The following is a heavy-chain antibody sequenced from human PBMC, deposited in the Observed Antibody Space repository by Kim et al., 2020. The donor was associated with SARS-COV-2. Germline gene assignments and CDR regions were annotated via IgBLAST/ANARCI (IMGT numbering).Heavy chain of an antibody. CDR1: GFSLNTSAMC. J-gene: IGHJ3*02. Sequence: SGPTLVNPTQTLILTCTFSGFSLNTSAMCVSWIRQPPGKALEWLARIDWDDDKYHSTSLKTRLTITKDTSKNQVVLTMTNMDPVDTATYYCARMEHSSGCRDAFEIWGQGTMVTVSS. CDR2: IDWDDDK. V-gene: IGHV2-70*11. D-gene: IGHD6-19*01. CDR3: ARMEHSSGCRDAFEI.